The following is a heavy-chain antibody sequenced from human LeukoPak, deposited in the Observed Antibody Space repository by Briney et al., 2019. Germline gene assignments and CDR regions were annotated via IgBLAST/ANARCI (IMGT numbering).Heavy chain of an antibody. J-gene: IGHJ4*02. V-gene: IGHV3-43*02. CDR1: GFIFDNYA. Sequence: GRSLRLSCAAPGFIFDNYAIHWVRQAPGKGLEWVSLISGDGGSTFYADSVRGRFTISRDNTRKSLSLQMSSLRSEDTALYYCARESETSGWYDYWGQGTLVTVSS. CDR3: ARESETSGWYDY. CDR2: ISGDGGST. D-gene: IGHD6-19*01.